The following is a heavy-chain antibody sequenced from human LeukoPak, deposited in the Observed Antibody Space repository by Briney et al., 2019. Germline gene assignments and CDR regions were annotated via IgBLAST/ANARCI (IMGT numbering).Heavy chain of an antibody. J-gene: IGHJ3*02. D-gene: IGHD3-9*01. CDR2: FDPEDGET. CDR1: GYTLTGLS. V-gene: IGHV1-24*01. CDR3: ATDRYLSDAFDI. Sequence: ASVKVSCKVSGYTLTGLSMHWVRQAPGKGLEWMGGFDPEDGETIYARKFQGRVTMTEDTSTDTAYMELSSLRSEDTAVYYCATDRYLSDAFDIWGQGTMVTVSS.